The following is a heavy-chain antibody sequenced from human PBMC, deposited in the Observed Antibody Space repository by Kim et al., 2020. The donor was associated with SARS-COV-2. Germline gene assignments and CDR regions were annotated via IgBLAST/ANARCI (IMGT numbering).Heavy chain of an antibody. J-gene: IGHJ6*02. V-gene: IGHV3-74*01. Sequence: DSVKGRFTISRDNAKNMLFLQVSSLRAEDTAVYYCAGGGDLWYHYYGMDVWGQGTTVTVSS. D-gene: IGHD2-21*01. CDR3: AGGGDLWYHYYGMDV.